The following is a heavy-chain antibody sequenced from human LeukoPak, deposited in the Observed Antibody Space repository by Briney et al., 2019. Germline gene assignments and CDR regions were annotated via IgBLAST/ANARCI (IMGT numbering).Heavy chain of an antibody. V-gene: IGHV3-74*01. CDR3: ARVGSTDSPHAFDI. Sequence: TGGSLRLSCAASGFTFSSYWMDWVRQAPGKGLVWVSGVNSDGTRTRYAESVKGRFSISRDNAKNTLYLQMNSLRAEDTAVYYCARVGSTDSPHAFDIWGQGTMVTVSS. CDR2: VNSDGTRT. CDR1: GFTFSSYW. D-gene: IGHD3-22*01. J-gene: IGHJ3*02.